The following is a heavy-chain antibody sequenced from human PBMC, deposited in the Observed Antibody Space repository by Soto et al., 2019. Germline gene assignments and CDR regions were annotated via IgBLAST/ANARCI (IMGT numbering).Heavy chain of an antibody. Sequence: EVQLLESGGGLVQPGGSLRLSCAASGFTFSSYAMSWFRQAPGKGLEWVSAISGSGGSTYYAATVKGRFTISRDNSKNTLYLQMNSLRAEDTAVYYCAKDKQFGGVIVAYFDYWGQGTLVTVSS. CDR3: AKDKQFGGVIVAYFDY. V-gene: IGHV3-23*01. CDR1: GFTFSSYA. J-gene: IGHJ4*02. CDR2: ISGSGGST. D-gene: IGHD3-16*02.